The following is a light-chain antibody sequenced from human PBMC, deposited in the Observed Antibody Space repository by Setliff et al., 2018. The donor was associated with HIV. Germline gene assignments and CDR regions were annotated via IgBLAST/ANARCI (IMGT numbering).Light chain of an antibody. Sequence: QSVLTQPPSASGTPGQRVTISCSGSSSNIGSNYVYWYQQLPGTAPKLLIYRNNQRPSGVPDRFSGSKSGTSASLAISGLRSGDEADYYCATWDDSLNDVVFGGGTQLTVL. CDR1: SSNIGSNY. J-gene: IGLJ2*01. V-gene: IGLV1-47*01. CDR2: RNN. CDR3: ATWDDSLNDVV.